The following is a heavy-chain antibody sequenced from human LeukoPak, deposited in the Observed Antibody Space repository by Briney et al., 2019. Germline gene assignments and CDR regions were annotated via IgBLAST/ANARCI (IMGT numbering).Heavy chain of an antibody. CDR2: ISSSGSTI. D-gene: IGHD3-22*01. J-gene: IGHJ4*02. V-gene: IGHV3-48*03. Sequence: PGGSLRLSCAASGFTFSSYEMNWVRQAPGKGLEWVSYISSSGSTIYYADSVKGRFTISRDNAKNSLYLQMNSLRAEDTAVYYCARVGFSSGYSYSCLYYCDYWGQGTLVTVSS. CDR3: ARVGFSSGYSYSCLYYCDY. CDR1: GFTFSSYE.